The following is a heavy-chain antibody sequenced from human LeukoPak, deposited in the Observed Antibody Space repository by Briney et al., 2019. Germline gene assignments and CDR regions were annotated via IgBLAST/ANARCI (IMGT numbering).Heavy chain of an antibody. V-gene: IGHV3-21*04. CDR3: AKDPARRSGTEGDY. Sequence: GGSLRLSCAASGFTFSSYSMNWVRQAPGKGLEWVSSISSSSSYIYYADSVKGRFTISRDNAKNSLYLQMNSLRAEDTAVYYCAKDPARRSGTEGDYWGQGTLVTVSS. D-gene: IGHD1-1*01. CDR2: ISSSSSYI. J-gene: IGHJ4*02. CDR1: GFTFSSYS.